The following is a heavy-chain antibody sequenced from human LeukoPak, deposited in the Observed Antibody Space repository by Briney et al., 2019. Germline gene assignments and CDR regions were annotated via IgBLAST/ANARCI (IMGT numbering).Heavy chain of an antibody. D-gene: IGHD5-18*01. CDR3: ARDREHSYGSDFGH. V-gene: IGHV4-4*07. J-gene: IGHJ4*02. CDR2: ANVGGHR. CDR1: GGYIHTYY. Sequence: SETLSLTCTVSGGYIHTYYWAWIRQPAGKGLKWVGRANVGGHRDYNPSLKSRVSMSIDESANQFSLNLMSVTAADTAVYYCARDREHSYGSDFGHWGQGILVTVSA.